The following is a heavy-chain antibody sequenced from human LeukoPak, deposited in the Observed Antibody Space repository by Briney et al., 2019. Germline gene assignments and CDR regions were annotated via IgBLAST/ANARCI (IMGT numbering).Heavy chain of an antibody. Sequence: PSQTLSLTCTVSGGSISSGSYYWSWIRQPAGKGLEWIGRIYTSGSTNYNPSLKSRVTISVDTSKNQFSLKLSSVTAADTAVYYCARHLWVTMVRGVITPFDYWGQGTLVTVSS. J-gene: IGHJ4*02. CDR3: ARHLWVTMVRGVITPFDY. CDR1: GGSISSGSYY. CDR2: IYTSGST. D-gene: IGHD3-10*01. V-gene: IGHV4-61*02.